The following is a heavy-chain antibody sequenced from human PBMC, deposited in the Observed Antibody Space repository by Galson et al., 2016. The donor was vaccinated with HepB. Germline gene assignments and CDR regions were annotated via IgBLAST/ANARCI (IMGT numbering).Heavy chain of an antibody. CDR2: INNSGGGT. CDR1: GFTFTSYA. CDR3: AKYRTYYYDGSVSYWGYFQH. V-gene: IGHV3-23*01. D-gene: IGHD3-22*01. Sequence: SLRLSCAVSGFTFTSYAMSWVRQAPGKGLEWVSGINNSGGGTYYADSVKGRFTISRDDSKNTLYLQMNSLRAEATAVYYCAKYRTYYYDGSVSYWGYFQHWGQGTLVTVSS. J-gene: IGHJ1*01.